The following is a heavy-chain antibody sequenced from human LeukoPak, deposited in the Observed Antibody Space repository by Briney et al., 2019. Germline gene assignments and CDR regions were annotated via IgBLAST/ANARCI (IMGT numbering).Heavy chain of an antibody. J-gene: IGHJ4*02. D-gene: IGHD2-2*01. CDR2: IDPSDSYT. Sequence: GESLKISCKGSGYSFTSYWISWVRQMPGKGLEWMGRIDPSDSYTNYSPSFQGHVTISADKSISTAYLQWSSLKASDTAMYYCARRYKSCSSTSCYAYLGLFDYWGQGTLVTVSS. CDR3: ARRYKSCSSTSCYAYLGLFDY. CDR1: GYSFTSYW. V-gene: IGHV5-10-1*01.